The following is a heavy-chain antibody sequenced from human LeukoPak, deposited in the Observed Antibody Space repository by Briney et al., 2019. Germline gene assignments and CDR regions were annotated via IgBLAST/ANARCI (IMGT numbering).Heavy chain of an antibody. CDR2: IIPILGTA. D-gene: IGHD3-10*01. CDR1: GGTFSSYA. V-gene: IGHV1-69*13. Sequence: SVKVSCKASGGTFSSYAISWVRQAPGQGLEWMGGIIPILGTANYAQKFRGRVTITADESTSTAYMELSSLRSEDTAVYYCARVTRYYGSGTFDYWGQGTLVTVSS. J-gene: IGHJ4*02. CDR3: ARVTRYYGSGTFDY.